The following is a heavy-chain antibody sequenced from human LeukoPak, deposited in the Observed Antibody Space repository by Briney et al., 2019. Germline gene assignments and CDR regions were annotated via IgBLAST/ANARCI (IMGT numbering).Heavy chain of an antibody. Sequence: SETLSLTCTVSGGSVSSGSYYWSWIRQPPGKGLEWIGYIHYSGSTNYNPPLKSRVTISVDTSKNQFSLKLSSVTAADTAVYYCARDQHGDYEGGFDYWGQGTLVTVSS. CDR1: GGSVSSGSYY. J-gene: IGHJ4*02. CDR2: IHYSGST. V-gene: IGHV4-61*01. CDR3: ARDQHGDYEGGFDY. D-gene: IGHD4-17*01.